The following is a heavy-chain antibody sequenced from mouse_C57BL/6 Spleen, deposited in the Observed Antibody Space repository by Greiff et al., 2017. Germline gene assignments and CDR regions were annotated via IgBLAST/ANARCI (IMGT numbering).Heavy chain of an antibody. J-gene: IGHJ3*01. CDR1: GYTFTSYW. V-gene: IGHV1-52*01. D-gene: IGHD4-1*01. CDR3: AREELGRGCAY. CDR2: IDPSDSET. Sequence: QVQLQQPGAELVRPGSSVKLSCKASGYTFTSYWMHWVKQRPIQGLEWIGNIDPSDSETHYNQKFKDKATLTVDKSSSTAYMQLSSLTSEDSAVYYCAREELGRGCAYWGQGTLVTVSA.